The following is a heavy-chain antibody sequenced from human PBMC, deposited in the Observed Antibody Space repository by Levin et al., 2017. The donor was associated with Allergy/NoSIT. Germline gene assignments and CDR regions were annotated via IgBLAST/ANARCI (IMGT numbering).Heavy chain of an antibody. D-gene: IGHD5-12*01. CDR1: GGTFSSYT. Sequence: KISCKASGGTFSSYTISWVRQAPGQGLEWMGRIIPILGIANYAQKFQGRVTITADKSTSTAYMELSSLRSEDTAVYYCARWEANSGYDYFPQPDSVVYYGMDVWGQGTTVTVSS. CDR3: ARWEANSGYDYFPQPDSVVYYGMDV. V-gene: IGHV1-69*02. J-gene: IGHJ6*02. CDR2: IIPILGIA.